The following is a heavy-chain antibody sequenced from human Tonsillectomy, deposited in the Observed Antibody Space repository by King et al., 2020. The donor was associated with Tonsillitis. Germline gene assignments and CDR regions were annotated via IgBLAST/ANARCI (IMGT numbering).Heavy chain of an antibody. CDR3: ARVRPKGGYDSSCYLHYPFFAY. CDR2: IIPIFGTV. J-gene: IGHJ4*02. Sequence: QLVQSGAEVKKPGSSVKVSCKASGGTFSSYAISWVRQAPGQGLEWMGGIIPIFGTVNYAQKFQGRVTITADESTSTAYMELSSLRSEDTAVYYCARVRPKGGYDSSCYLHYPFFAYWGQGTLVTVSS. D-gene: IGHD3-22*01. V-gene: IGHV1-69*01. CDR1: GGTFSSYA.